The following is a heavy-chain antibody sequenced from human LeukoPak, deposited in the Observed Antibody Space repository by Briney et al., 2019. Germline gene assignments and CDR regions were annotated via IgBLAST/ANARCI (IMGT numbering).Heavy chain of an antibody. CDR3: AKTLLLWFSYMDV. D-gene: IGHD3-10*01. J-gene: IGHJ6*03. CDR1: DFSFITYA. CDR2: ISGGGDAT. V-gene: IGHV3-23*01. Sequence: PGGSLRLSCAASDFSFITYAMSWVRQAPGKGLEWVSTISGGGDATYYADSVKGRFTISRDNSKNTLYLQMNSLRAEDTAVYYCAKTLLLWFSYMDVWGKGTTVTVSS.